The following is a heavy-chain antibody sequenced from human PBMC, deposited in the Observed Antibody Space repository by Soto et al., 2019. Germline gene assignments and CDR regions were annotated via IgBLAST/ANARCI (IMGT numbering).Heavy chain of an antibody. J-gene: IGHJ6*02. Sequence: GASVKVSCKASGYTFTGYYMHWVRQAPGQGLEWMGWINPNSGGTNYAQKFQGWVTMTRDTSISTAYMELSRLRSDDTAVYYCARALNIAVAGTGPNYGMDVWGQGTTVTVSS. CDR1: GYTFTGYY. V-gene: IGHV1-2*04. D-gene: IGHD6-19*01. CDR3: ARALNIAVAGTGPNYGMDV. CDR2: INPNSGGT.